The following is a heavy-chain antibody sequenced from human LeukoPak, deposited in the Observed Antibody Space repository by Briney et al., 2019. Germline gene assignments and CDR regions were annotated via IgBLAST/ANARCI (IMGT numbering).Heavy chain of an antibody. CDR1: GFTFSSYS. D-gene: IGHD1-26*01. CDR3: GLSGSSPLDY. V-gene: IGHV3-48*01. J-gene: IGHJ4*02. Sequence: GGSLRLSCAASGFTFSSYSMDWVRQAPGKGLEWVSYISSSSSTIYYADSVKGRFTISRDNAKNSLYLQMNSLRAEDTAVYYCGLSGSSPLDYWGQGTLVTVSS. CDR2: ISSSSSTI.